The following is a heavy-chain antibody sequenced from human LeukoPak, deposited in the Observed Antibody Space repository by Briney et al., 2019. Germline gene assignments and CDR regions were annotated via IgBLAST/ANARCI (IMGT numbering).Heavy chain of an antibody. Sequence: PSETLSLTCTVSGYSISSGYYWGWIRQPPGKGLEWIGSIYHSGSTYYNPSLKSRVTISVDTSKNQFSPKLSSVTAADTAVYYCARDEGYYDWGQGTLVTVSS. J-gene: IGHJ4*02. V-gene: IGHV4-38-2*02. CDR1: GYSISSGYY. D-gene: IGHD3-16*01. CDR2: IYHSGST. CDR3: ARDEGYYD.